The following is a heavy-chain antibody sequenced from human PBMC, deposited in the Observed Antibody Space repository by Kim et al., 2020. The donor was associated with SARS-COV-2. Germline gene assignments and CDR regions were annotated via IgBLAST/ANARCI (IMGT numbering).Heavy chain of an antibody. CDR3: GRNGVYLDV. D-gene: IGHD2-8*01. CDR1: GASINNNY. Sequence: SETLFLTCTVSGASINNNYWTWIRQSPEKGLGWIGYIHSTGTTEYNPSLEGRVTLSIDTSRNQFSLTLRSVTAADTAMYFCGRNGVYLDVWGKGTTVTVSS. CDR2: IHSTGTT. J-gene: IGHJ6*03. V-gene: IGHV4-59*08.